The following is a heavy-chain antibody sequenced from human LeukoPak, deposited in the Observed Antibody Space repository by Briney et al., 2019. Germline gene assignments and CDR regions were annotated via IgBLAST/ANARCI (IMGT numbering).Heavy chain of an antibody. V-gene: IGHV4-34*01. CDR1: GGSFSGYY. CDR3: ARGIAGVIRFDY. Sequence: SETLSLTCAVYGGSFSGYYWSWIRQPPGKGLEWIGEINHSGSTNYNPSLKSRVTISVDTSKNQFSLKLSSVTAADTAVYYCARGIAGVIRFDYWGQGTLVTVSS. CDR2: INHSGST. D-gene: IGHD3-10*01. J-gene: IGHJ4*02.